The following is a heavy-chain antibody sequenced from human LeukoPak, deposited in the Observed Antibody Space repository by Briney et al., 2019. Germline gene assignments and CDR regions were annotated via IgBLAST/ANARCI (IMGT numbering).Heavy chain of an antibody. CDR1: GFTFSSYG. V-gene: IGHV3-33*01. D-gene: IGHD5-12*01. J-gene: IGHJ4*02. Sequence: GRSLRLSCAASGFTFSSYGMHWVRQAPGKGLEWVAVIWYDGSNKYYADSVKGRFTISRDNSKNTLYLQMNSLRAEDTAVYYCARGGYSGYDWSYFDYWGQGTLVTVSS. CDR2: IWYDGSNK. CDR3: ARGGYSGYDWSYFDY.